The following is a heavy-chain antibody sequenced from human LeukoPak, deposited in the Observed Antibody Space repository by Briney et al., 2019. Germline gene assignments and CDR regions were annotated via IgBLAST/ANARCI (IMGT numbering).Heavy chain of an antibody. J-gene: IGHJ4*02. CDR3: AKRGIAAAASFDY. D-gene: IGHD6-13*01. CDR2: ISSTDTYI. CDR1: GFTFSSYN. V-gene: IGHV3-21*01. Sequence: GGSLRLSCAASGFTFSSYNMNWVRQAPGKGLEWVSAISSTDTYIYYADSVKGRFTISRDNAKNSLYLQMNSLRAEDTGVYYCAKRGIAAAASFDYWGQGTLVTVSS.